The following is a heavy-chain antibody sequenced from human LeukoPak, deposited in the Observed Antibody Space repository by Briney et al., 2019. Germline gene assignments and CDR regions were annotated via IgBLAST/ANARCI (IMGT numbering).Heavy chain of an antibody. D-gene: IGHD3-16*01. CDR2: INKDGSEK. CDR1: GMNNYW. V-gene: IGHV3-7*01. Sequence: PPGESLRLSCIGSGMNNYWMTWVRQAPGKGLESVANINKDGSEKYYQDSVKGRITISRDNIKNSVFLQINSLRAEDTGIYYCATDLNWVSHWGQGTLVTVSS. J-gene: IGHJ4*02. CDR3: ATDLNWVSH.